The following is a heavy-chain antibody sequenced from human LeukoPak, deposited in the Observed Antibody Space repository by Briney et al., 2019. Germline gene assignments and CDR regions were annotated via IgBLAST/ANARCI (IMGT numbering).Heavy chain of an antibody. CDR1: GGTFSSFT. J-gene: IGHJ4*02. D-gene: IGHD2-15*01. CDR3: ASRSTVSEHPDSSVYKEY. Sequence: SVKVSCKASGGTFSSFTFNWVRQAPGQGLEWMGMIIPIFSTTDYAQNFQGRVTITADKTTSTVYMELSSLISDDTAVYYCASRSTVSEHPDSSVYKEYWGQGTLVTVSS. CDR2: IIPIFSTT. V-gene: IGHV1-69*08.